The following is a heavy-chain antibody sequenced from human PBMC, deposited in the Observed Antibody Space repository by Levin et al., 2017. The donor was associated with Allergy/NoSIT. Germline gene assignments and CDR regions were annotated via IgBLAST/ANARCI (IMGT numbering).Heavy chain of an antibody. Sequence: GESLKISCAASGFTFSRNGMHWVRQAPGKGLEWVAVISNDESKNFYADPVKGRFTISRDNSKNTLYLQMNSLRAEDTAVYYCAKDRSSSWSLDYWGQGTPVTVSS. D-gene: IGHD6-13*01. CDR1: GFTFSRNG. V-gene: IGHV3-30*18. J-gene: IGHJ4*02. CDR2: ISNDESKN. CDR3: AKDRSSSWSLDY.